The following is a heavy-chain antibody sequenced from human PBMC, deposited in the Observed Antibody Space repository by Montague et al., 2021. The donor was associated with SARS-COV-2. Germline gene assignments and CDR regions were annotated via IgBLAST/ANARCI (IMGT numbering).Heavy chain of an antibody. CDR1: GSTFSDYY. CDR2: ISSSCSTI. V-gene: IGHV3-11*01. Sequence: SLRLSCAASGSTFSDYYMSLIRQAPGKGLEWVSYISSSCSTIYYADSXKGRFTISRDNAKNSLYLQMNSLRAEDTAVYYCARESAYDSSGYTFDYWGQGTLVTVSS. CDR3: ARESAYDSSGYTFDY. D-gene: IGHD3-22*01. J-gene: IGHJ4*02.